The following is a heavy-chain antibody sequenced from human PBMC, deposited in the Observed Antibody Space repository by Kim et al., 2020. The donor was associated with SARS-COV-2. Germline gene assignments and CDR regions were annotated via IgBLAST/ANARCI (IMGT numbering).Heavy chain of an antibody. D-gene: IGHD6-25*01. Sequence: GKGLQYISTISSDGGSTNYADSVRGRFTISRDNSKNTLDLQMNSLTSEDTAVYFCVKGVAGRLYDAFDIWGQGTMVSVSS. CDR3: VKGVAGRLYDAFDI. J-gene: IGHJ3*02. CDR2: ISSDGGST. V-gene: IGHV3-64D*06.